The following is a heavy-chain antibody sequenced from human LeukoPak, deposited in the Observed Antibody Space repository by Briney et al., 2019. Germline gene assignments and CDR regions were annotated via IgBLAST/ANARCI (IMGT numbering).Heavy chain of an antibody. CDR2: IYYSGST. D-gene: IGHD5-18*01. J-gene: IGHJ4*02. CDR3: ARVSRGSYGFDY. Sequence: SETLSLTCTVSGGSVSSGGYYWSWIRQPPGKGLEWIGYIYYSGSTNYNPSLKSRVTISVDTSKNQFSLKLSSVTAADTAVYYCARVSRGSYGFDYWGQGTLVTVSS. V-gene: IGHV4-61*08. CDR1: GGSVSSGGYY.